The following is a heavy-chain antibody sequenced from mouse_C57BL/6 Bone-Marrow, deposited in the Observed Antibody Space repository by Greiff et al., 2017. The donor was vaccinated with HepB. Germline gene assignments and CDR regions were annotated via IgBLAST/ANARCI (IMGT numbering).Heavy chain of an antibody. V-gene: IGHV2-2*01. CDR1: GFSLTSYG. D-gene: IGHD1-1*01. J-gene: IGHJ1*03. Sequence: QVQLQQSGPGLVQPSQSLSITCTVSGFSLTSYGVHWVRQSPGKGLEWLGVIWSGGSTDYNAAFISRLSISKDNSKSQVFFKMNSLQADDTAIYSCARKDYGSSYWYFDVWGTGTTVTVSS. CDR3: ARKDYGSSYWYFDV. CDR2: IWSGGST.